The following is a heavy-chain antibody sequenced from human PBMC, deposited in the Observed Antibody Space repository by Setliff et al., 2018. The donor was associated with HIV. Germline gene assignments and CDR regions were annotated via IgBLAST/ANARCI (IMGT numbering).Heavy chain of an antibody. Sequence: SETLSLTCTLSGGSISLHYWSWIRQPPGKGLEWIGTIYYDGSTIYDPSLRSRVTMSVDTSKNQFSLKLSSVTAADTAVYYCARYYYGSGSRQIDAFDIWGQGTMVTVSS. J-gene: IGHJ3*02. V-gene: IGHV4-59*08. CDR3: ARYYYGSGSRQIDAFDI. CDR2: IYYDGST. CDR1: GGSISLHY. D-gene: IGHD3-10*01.